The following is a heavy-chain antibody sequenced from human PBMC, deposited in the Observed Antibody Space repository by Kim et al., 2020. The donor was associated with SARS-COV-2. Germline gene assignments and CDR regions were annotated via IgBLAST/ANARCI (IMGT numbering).Heavy chain of an antibody. D-gene: IGHD2-2*01. CDR2: MSPNSGNT. J-gene: IGHJ6*04. Sequence: ASVKVSCKASGYTFTTYDINWVRQASGQGLEWMGWMSPNSGNTGYAQKFQGRVTMTRNTSISTAYMELSSLRSEDTAVYYCARSRTVVSYYYYYGMDVWGKGTTLTVSS. V-gene: IGHV1-8*01. CDR1: GYTFTTYD. CDR3: ARSRTVVSYYYYYGMDV.